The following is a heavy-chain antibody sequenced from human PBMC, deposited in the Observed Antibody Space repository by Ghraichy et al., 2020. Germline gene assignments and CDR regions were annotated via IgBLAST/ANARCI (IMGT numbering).Heavy chain of an antibody. J-gene: IGHJ3*02. CDR2: IIPIFGTA. CDR3: ASPSYDFWSGYSGHAFDI. V-gene: IGHV1-69*06. Sequence: SVKVSCKASGGTFSSYAISWVRQAPGQGLEWMGGIIPIFGTANYAQKFQGRVTITADKSTSTAYMELSSLRSEDTAVYYCASPSYDFWSGYSGHAFDIRGQGTMVTVSS. CDR1: GGTFSSYA. D-gene: IGHD3-3*01.